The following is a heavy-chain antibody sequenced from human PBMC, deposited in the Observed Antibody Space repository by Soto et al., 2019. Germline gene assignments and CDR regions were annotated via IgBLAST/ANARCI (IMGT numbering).Heavy chain of an antibody. J-gene: IGHJ4*02. CDR2: ISAYNGNT. CDR1: GYTFTSYG. Sequence: ASVKVSCKASGYTFTSYGICWVRQAPGQGLEWMGWISAYNGNTNYAQKLQGRVTMTTDTSTSTAYMELRSLRSDDTAVYYCARDSIAAAGIVVFGLDYWGQGTLVTVSS. D-gene: IGHD6-13*01. CDR3: ARDSIAAAGIVVFGLDY. V-gene: IGHV1-18*01.